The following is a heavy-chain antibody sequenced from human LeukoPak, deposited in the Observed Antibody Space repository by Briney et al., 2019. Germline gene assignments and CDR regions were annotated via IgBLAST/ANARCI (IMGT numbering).Heavy chain of an antibody. Sequence: GGSLRLSCAASGFTFSSYGMHWVRQAPGKGLEWVAVISYDGSNKYYADSVKGRFTISRDNAKNSLYLQMNSLRAEDTAVYYCARGSSAHFDYWGQGTLVTVSS. J-gene: IGHJ4*02. CDR3: ARGSSAHFDY. D-gene: IGHD2-2*01. V-gene: IGHV3-30*03. CDR1: GFTFSSYG. CDR2: ISYDGSNK.